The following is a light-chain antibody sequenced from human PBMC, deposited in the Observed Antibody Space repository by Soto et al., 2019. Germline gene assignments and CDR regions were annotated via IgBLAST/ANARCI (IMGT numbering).Light chain of an antibody. J-gene: IGLJ1*01. CDR2: VVS. V-gene: IGLV2-14*01. CDR1: SDGGGYNY. CDR3: SSYTNSNTLV. Sequence: QSVLTQPASVSGSPGQSITISCTGSDGGGYNYVSWYQQHPGKAPKLMIYVVSNRPSGVSHRFSGSKSGNTAALTISGLQVEYEADYYCSSYTNSNTLVFGTGTKLTVL.